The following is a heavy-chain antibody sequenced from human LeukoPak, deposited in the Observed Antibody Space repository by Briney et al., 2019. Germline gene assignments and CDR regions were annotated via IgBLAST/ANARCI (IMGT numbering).Heavy chain of an antibody. CDR1: GGSISSSSYY. CDR2: IYYSGST. J-gene: IGHJ4*02. Sequence: NPSETLSLTCTVSGGSISSSSYYWGWIRQPPGKGLEWIGSIYYSGSTYYNPSLKSRVTISVDTSKNQFSLKLSSVTAADTAVYYCAVHPGIAAAADYWGQGTLVTVSS. V-gene: IGHV4-39*01. CDR3: AVHPGIAAAADY. D-gene: IGHD6-13*01.